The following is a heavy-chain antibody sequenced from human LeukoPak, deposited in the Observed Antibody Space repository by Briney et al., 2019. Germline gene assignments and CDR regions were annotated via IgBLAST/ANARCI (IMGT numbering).Heavy chain of an antibody. V-gene: IGHV3-30-3*01. Sequence: GSLRLSCAASGFTFSSYAMHWVRQAPGKGLEWVAVISYDGSNKYYADSVKGRFTISRDNSKNTLYLQMNSLRAEDTAVYYCARDMDYWGQGTLVTVSS. CDR1: GFTFSSYA. CDR3: ARDMDY. CDR2: ISYDGSNK. J-gene: IGHJ4*02.